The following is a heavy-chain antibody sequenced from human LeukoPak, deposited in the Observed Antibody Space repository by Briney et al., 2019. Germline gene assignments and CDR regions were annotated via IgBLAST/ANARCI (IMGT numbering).Heavy chain of an antibody. Sequence: GASVKVSCKASGYTFTAYYMHWVRLAPGQGLEWMGWINPNSGATKYTPTFQDRVAMTRDTSPSTAYFERSRLRSHDTAVYYTTSNGPGGDYSYWGQGTLDTVSS. D-gene: IGHD4-17*01. J-gene: IGHJ4*02. V-gene: IGHV1-2*02. CDR3: TSNGPGGDYSY. CDR2: INPNSGAT. CDR1: GYTFTAYY.